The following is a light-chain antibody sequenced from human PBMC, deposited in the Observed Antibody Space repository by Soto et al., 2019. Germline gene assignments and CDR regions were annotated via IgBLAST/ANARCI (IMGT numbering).Light chain of an antibody. V-gene: IGKV3-15*01. CDR3: QQYNNWPGWT. J-gene: IGKJ1*01. Sequence: EIVVTQSPATLSVSPGERATLSCRASQSVSSYLAWYQQKPGQAPRLLIYGASTRATGIPARFSGRGSGTEFTLTISSLQSEDFAVYYCQQYNNWPGWTFGQGTKVEIK. CDR2: GAS. CDR1: QSVSSY.